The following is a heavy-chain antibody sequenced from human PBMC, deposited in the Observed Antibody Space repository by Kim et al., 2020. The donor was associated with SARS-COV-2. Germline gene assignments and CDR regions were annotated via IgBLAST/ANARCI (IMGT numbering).Heavy chain of an antibody. CDR2: INADSTII. V-gene: IGHV3-23*03. D-gene: IGHD5-12*01. CDR1: GFTFSSFA. CDR3: AKDRASDCGYSLDY. J-gene: IGHJ4*02. Sequence: GGSLRLSCAASGFTFSSFAMSWVRQAPGKGLEWVSVINADSTIIHYADSVKGRFTISRDNSENTLYLHMNSLRVEDTALYYCAKDRASDCGYSLDYWGQG.